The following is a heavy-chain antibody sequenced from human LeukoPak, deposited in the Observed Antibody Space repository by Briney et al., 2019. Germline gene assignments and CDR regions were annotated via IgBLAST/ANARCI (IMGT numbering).Heavy chain of an antibody. Sequence: SETLSLTCTISGGSIGGDHWSWIRQAPGEGLEWVGYISYTGSTSYNPSLRSRVTISLNTPENQFSLRLTSVTAADTAVYYCARAVTGTSLVDFWGQGTLVAVSS. CDR1: GGSIGGDH. CDR3: ARAVTGTSLVDF. V-gene: IGHV4-59*08. D-gene: IGHD6-19*01. J-gene: IGHJ4*02. CDR2: ISYTGST.